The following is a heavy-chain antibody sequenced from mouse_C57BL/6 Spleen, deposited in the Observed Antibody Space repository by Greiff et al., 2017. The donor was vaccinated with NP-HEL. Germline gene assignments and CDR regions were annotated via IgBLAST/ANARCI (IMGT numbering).Heavy chain of an antibody. CDR1: GYSFTSYY. V-gene: IGHV1-66*01. J-gene: IGHJ2*01. CDR2: IYPGSGNT. D-gene: IGHD1-1*01. CDR3: ARPTTVVPYFDY. Sequence: QVQLQQSGPELVKPGASVKISCKASGYSFTSYYIHWVKQRPGQGLEWIGWIYPGSGNTKYNEKFKGKATLTADTSSSTAYIQLSSLTSEDSAVYYCARPTTVVPYFDYWGQGTTLTVSS.